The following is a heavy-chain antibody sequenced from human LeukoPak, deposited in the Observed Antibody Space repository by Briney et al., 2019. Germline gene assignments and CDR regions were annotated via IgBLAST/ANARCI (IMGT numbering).Heavy chain of an antibody. J-gene: IGHJ4*02. Sequence: PSGTLSLTCTVSGASINNDNWWAWVRQPPGKGLEWIGEIHRSGSTNYNPSLKSRVTISIDKSKSHFSLELNSVTAADTAVYSCAGRSYYDSTGYYNYWGQGTLVTVSS. CDR1: GASINNDNW. D-gene: IGHD3-22*01. V-gene: IGHV4-4*02. CDR2: IHRSGST. CDR3: AGRSYYDSTGYYNY.